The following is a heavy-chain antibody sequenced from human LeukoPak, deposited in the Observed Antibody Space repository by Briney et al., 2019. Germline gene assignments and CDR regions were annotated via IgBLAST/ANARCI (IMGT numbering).Heavy chain of an antibody. J-gene: IGHJ5*02. Sequence: SETLSLTCAVYGGSFSGYYWSWIRQPPGKGLEWIGSIYYSGSTYYNPSLKSRVTISVDTSKNQFSLKLSSVTAADTAVYYCARLQLWLNWFDPWGQGTLVTVSS. V-gene: IGHV4-34*01. CDR3: ARLQLWLNWFDP. CDR1: GGSFSGYY. CDR2: IYYSGST. D-gene: IGHD5-18*01.